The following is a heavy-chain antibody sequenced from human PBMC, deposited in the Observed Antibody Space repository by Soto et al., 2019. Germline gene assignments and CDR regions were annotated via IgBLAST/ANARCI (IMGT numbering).Heavy chain of an antibody. CDR2: MNPNSGNT. Sequence: ASVKVSCKASGYTFTSYDINWVRQATGQGLEWMGWMNPNSGNTGYAQKFQGRVTMTRNTSISTAYMELSSLRSEDTAVYYCARGLSTTGNFRYYYYYMDVWGKGTTVTVSS. J-gene: IGHJ6*03. D-gene: IGHD4-4*01. CDR3: ARGLSTTGNFRYYYYYMDV. V-gene: IGHV1-8*01. CDR1: GYTFTSYD.